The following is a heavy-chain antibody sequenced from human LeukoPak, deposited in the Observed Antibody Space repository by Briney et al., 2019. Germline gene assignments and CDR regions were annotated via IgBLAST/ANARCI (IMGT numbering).Heavy chain of an antibody. J-gene: IGHJ4*02. Sequence: PGGSLRLSSTASGFTLRSFSMNWVRQAPGKGLEWVSHISPRSDIVSYADSVKGRFTISRDNAKNSLYLQVNSLRAEDMAVCYCVRDNDWAFDYWGQGTLVPVSS. V-gene: IGHV3-48*01. D-gene: IGHD3-9*01. CDR1: GFTLRSFS. CDR3: VRDNDWAFDY. CDR2: ISPRSDIV.